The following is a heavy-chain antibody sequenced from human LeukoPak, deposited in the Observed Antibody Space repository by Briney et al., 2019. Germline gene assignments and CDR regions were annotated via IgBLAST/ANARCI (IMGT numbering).Heavy chain of an antibody. D-gene: IGHD1-26*01. CDR1: GFAFLDHG. CDR3: AKNSGTYFY. V-gene: IGHV3-23*01. J-gene: IGHJ4*02. CDR2: ISVSGEST. Sequence: GGSLRLSCAAYGFAFLDHGMTWVRQAPGKGLEWVSTISVSGESTYYTDSVKGRFTISRDNSENTAYLQMDSLRADDTAVYFCAKNSGTYFYWGQGTRVTVSS.